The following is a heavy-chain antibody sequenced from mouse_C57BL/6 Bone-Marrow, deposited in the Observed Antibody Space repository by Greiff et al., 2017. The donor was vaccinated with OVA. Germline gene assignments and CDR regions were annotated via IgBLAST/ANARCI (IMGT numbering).Heavy chain of an antibody. CDR2: ISSGGSYT. CDR1: GFTFSSYG. Sequence: EVKLVESGGDLAKPGGSLKLSCAASGFTFSSYGMSWVRQTPDKRLEWVATISSGGSYTYYPDSVKGRFTISRDNAKNTLYLQMSSLKSEDTAMYYCARQRGIYYDYVGFDYWGQGTTLTVSS. J-gene: IGHJ2*01. CDR3: ARQRGIYYDYVGFDY. D-gene: IGHD2-4*01. V-gene: IGHV5-6*01.